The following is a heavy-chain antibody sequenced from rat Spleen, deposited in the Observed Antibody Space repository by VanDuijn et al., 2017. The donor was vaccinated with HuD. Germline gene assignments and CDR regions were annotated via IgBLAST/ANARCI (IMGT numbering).Heavy chain of an antibody. V-gene: IGHV2-15*01. J-gene: IGHJ4*01. D-gene: IGHD1-5*01. CDR1: GFSLISNS. CDR3: TRNRYRYTSGYVMDV. CDR2: IWSGGST. Sequence: QVQLKESGPGLVQPSQTLSLTCTVSGFSLISNSVSWVRQPPGKGLEWMGAIWSGGSTDYNSALKSRLSISRDTSKNQVFLKMNSLQTEDTAMYFCTRNRYRYTSGYVMDVWGQGVSVTVSS.